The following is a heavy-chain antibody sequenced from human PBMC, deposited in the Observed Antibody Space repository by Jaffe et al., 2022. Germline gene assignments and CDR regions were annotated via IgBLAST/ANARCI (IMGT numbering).Heavy chain of an antibody. CDR3: ARDAKTGYSSSWYNAFDI. CDR1: GGSISSYY. V-gene: IGHV4-59*01. CDR2: IYYSGST. J-gene: IGHJ3*02. D-gene: IGHD6-13*01. Sequence: QVQLQESGPGLVKPSETLSLTCTVSGGSISSYYWSWIRQPPGKGLEWIGYIYYSGSTNYNPSLKSRVTISVDTSKNQFSLKLSSVTAADTAVYYCARDAKTGYSSSWYNAFDIWGQGTMVTVSS.